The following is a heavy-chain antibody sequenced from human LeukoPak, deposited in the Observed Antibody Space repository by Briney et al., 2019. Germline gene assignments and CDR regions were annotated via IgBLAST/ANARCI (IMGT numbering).Heavy chain of an antibody. V-gene: IGHV1-2*02. Sequence: GASVKVSCKASGYTFTGYYMYWVRQAPGQGLEWMGWINPNSGGTKYAQKFRGRVTMTRDTSISTAYMELSRLRSDDTAVYYCARAQRRGSYYIGYWGQGTLVTVSS. CDR1: GYTFTGYY. D-gene: IGHD1-26*01. CDR3: ARAQRRGSYYIGY. J-gene: IGHJ4*02. CDR2: INPNSGGT.